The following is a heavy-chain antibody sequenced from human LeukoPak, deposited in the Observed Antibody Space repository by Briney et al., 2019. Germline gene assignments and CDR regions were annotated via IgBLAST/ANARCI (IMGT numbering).Heavy chain of an antibody. CDR2: IYTLGST. J-gene: IGHJ6*03. CDR3: ARSTMLYDSSGYDYLGYYMDV. D-gene: IGHD3-22*01. V-gene: IGHV4-61*02. Sequence: SQTLSLTCTVSGGSISSGGFYWSWIRQPAGKGLEWIGRIYTLGSTNYNPSLKSRVTISVDTSKNQFSLKLSSVTAADTAVYYCARSTMLYDSSGYDYLGYYMDVWGKGTTVTVSS. CDR1: GGSISSGGFY.